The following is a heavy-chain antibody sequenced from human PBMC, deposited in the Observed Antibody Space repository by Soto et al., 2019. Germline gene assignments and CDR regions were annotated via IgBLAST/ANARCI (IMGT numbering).Heavy chain of an antibody. J-gene: IGHJ5*02. Sequence: SETLSLTCTVSGDSVSSSSYSWGWIRQPPGKGLEWIGSIYYGGSTYNNPSLKSRVTISVDASKNQFSLKLSSVTAADTDVYYCASLPMFYYDSSGALFDPWGQGTLVTVSS. CDR3: ASLPMFYYDSSGALFDP. CDR2: IYYGGST. CDR1: GDSVSSSSYS. V-gene: IGHV4-39*01. D-gene: IGHD3-22*01.